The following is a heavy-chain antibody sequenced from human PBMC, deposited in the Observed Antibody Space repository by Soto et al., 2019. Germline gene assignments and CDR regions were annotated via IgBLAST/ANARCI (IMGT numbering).Heavy chain of an antibody. CDR2: INPDSGGT. CDR1: GYMFSGYY. Sequence: WASVKVSCKASGYMFSGYYMHWVRRAPGQGLEWMGWINPDSGGTNYQQKFQGRVTMTRDTSISTAYMELSSLRSDDTAVYYCTRQVATFNFDYWGEGTLVTGSS. CDR3: TRQVATFNFDY. V-gene: IGHV1-2*02. J-gene: IGHJ4*02. D-gene: IGHD5-12*01.